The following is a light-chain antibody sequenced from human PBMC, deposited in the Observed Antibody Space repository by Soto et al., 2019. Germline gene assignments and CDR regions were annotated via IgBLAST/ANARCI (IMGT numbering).Light chain of an antibody. V-gene: IGKV1-12*01. CDR2: AAS. Sequence: DIPMTQSPSSLSASVGDRVTITCRASQGIGNWLAWYQQKPGKAPKLLIFAASSLQSGVPLRFSGSGFGTDFTLTISSLQPEDFATYYCQQANNFPRLTFGGGTKV. CDR1: QGIGNW. J-gene: IGKJ4*01. CDR3: QQANNFPRLT.